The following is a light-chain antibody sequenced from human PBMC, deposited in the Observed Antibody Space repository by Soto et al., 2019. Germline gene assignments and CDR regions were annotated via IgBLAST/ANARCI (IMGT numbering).Light chain of an antibody. V-gene: IGKV1-5*03. Sequence: DIHLTQSPSPLAASVGDSVTITCRARQIFSSWLAWYQQKPEKAPKLLIYKASTLERGVPSRFSGSGSGTEFPLTISSLQPDDFATYYFQNWYGYLWTFGQGTKVEIK. CDR2: KAS. CDR1: QIFSSW. J-gene: IGKJ1*01. CDR3: QNWYGYLWT.